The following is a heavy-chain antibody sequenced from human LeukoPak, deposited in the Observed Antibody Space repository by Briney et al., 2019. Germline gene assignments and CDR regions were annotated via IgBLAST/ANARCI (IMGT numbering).Heavy chain of an antibody. CDR3: AKSKTPYCSSTNCLMFDY. CDR1: GVTFSSYA. J-gene: IGHJ4*02. CDR2: ISGSGGGST. V-gene: IGHV3-23*01. Sequence: PGGSLRLSCAAAGVTFSSYAMSLVRQAPGKGLEWVSGISGSGGGSTYDADSVKGRFTISRDNSKNTLYLQMNSLRAEDTAVYYCAKSKTPYCSSTNCLMFDYWGQGALVTVSS. D-gene: IGHD2-2*01.